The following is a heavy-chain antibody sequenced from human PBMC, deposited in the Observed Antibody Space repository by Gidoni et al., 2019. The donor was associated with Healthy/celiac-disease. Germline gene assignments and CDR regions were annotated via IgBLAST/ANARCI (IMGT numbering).Heavy chain of an antibody. J-gene: IGHJ4*02. CDR3: ATLRPPFDY. Sequence: QVQLVESGGGVVQPGRSLGLSCAASGFTFSSYGMHWVRQAPGKGLEWVAVISYDGSNKYYVDSVKGRFTISRDNSKNTLYLQMNSLRAEDTAVYYCATLRPPFDYWGQGTLVTVSS. CDR1: GFTFSSYG. V-gene: IGHV3-30*03. CDR2: ISYDGSNK.